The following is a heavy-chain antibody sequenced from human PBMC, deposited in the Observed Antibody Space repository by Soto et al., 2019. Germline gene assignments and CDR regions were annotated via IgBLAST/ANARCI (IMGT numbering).Heavy chain of an antibody. CDR2: LSDDGSNK. CDR3: ARHLSHLKYGWFDP. V-gene: IGHV3-30-3*01. CDR1: GFTFSSYA. Sequence: PGGSLRLSCAASGFTFSSYAFHWVRQAPGKGLEWVAILSDDGSNKDYAGSVKGRFTISRDNSKNTLYLQMNSLRAEDTAVYYCARHLSHLKYGWFDPWGQGTLVT. J-gene: IGHJ5*02. D-gene: IGHD3-3*02.